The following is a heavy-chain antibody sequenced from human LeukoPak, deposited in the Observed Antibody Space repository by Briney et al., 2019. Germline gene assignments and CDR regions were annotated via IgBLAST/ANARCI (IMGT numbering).Heavy chain of an antibody. Sequence: GEPLKISCKGSGYSFTSYWIGWVRQMPGKGLEWMGIIYPGDSDTRYSPSFQGQVSISADKSITTGYLQWRSLKASDTAMYYCARQRSTAYYDSSGLPYDAFDIWGQGTMVTVSS. CDR3: ARQRSTAYYDSSGLPYDAFDI. CDR2: IYPGDSDT. V-gene: IGHV5-51*01. CDR1: GYSFTSYW. D-gene: IGHD3-22*01. J-gene: IGHJ3*02.